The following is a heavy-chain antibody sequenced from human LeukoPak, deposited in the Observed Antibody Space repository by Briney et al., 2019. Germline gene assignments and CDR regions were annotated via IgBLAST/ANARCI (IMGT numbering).Heavy chain of an antibody. J-gene: IGHJ6*02. CDR1: GFTFSSYA. CDR2: ISYDGSNK. CDR3: ARDRSYGDPYYYYGMDV. D-gene: IGHD4-17*01. Sequence: GGSLRLSCAASGFTFSSYAMLWVRQAPGKGLEWVAVISYDGSNKYYADSVKGRFTISRDNSKNTLYLQMNSLRAEDTAVYYCARDRSYGDPYYYYGMDVWGQGTTVTVSS. V-gene: IGHV3-30-3*01.